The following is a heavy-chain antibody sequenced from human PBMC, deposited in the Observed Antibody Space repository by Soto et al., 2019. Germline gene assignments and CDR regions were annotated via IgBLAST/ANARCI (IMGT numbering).Heavy chain of an antibody. D-gene: IGHD1-20*01. V-gene: IGHV3-21*01. J-gene: IGHJ4*02. CDR1: GFTFSSYS. CDR3: ARDRLSWGNWTYYFDY. Sequence: PGGSLRLSCAASGFTFSSYSMNWVRQAPGKGLEWVSSISGSSSYIYYADSVKGRFTISRDNAKNSLYLQMNSLRAEDTAVYYCARDRLSWGNWTYYFDYWGQGTLVTVSS. CDR2: ISGSSSYI.